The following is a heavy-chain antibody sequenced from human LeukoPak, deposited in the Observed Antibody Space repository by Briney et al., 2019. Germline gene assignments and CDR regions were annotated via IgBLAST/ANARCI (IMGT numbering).Heavy chain of an antibody. D-gene: IGHD5-18*01. J-gene: IGHJ5*02. Sequence: SETLSLTCTVSGGSISGSHWGWIRQPPGKGLEWIMSLYSTGTTEYNASLTSRVAMSVDTSKNQLSLKLTSVTAADTAVYYCVARPLTAPRAWFDPWGQGLLVTVSA. CDR1: GGSISGSH. V-gene: IGHV4-59*08. CDR3: VARPLTAPRAWFDP. CDR2: LYSTGTT.